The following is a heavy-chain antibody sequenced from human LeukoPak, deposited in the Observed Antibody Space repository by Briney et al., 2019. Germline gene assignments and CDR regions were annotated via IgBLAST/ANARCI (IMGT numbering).Heavy chain of an antibody. Sequence: SVKVSCKASGGTFSSYAISWVRQAPGQGLEWMGGIIPIFGTANYAQKFQGRVTITADESTSTAYMELSSLRSEDTAVYYCARDGAPTVTTIIDYGMDVWGQGTTVTVSS. J-gene: IGHJ6*02. D-gene: IGHD4-17*01. CDR2: IIPIFGTA. CDR3: ARDGAPTVTTIIDYGMDV. CDR1: GGTFSSYA. V-gene: IGHV1-69*13.